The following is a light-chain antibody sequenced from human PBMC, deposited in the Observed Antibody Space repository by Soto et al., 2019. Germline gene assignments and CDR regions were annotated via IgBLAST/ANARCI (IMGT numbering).Light chain of an antibody. V-gene: IGKV1-27*01. CDR1: QGIKNY. CDR3: QKYNSAPRT. J-gene: IGKJ1*01. CDR2: AAS. Sequence: DIQMTQSPSSLSASVGDRVTITCRASQGIKNYLAWYQHKPGIVPKLLIYAASTLQSGVPSRFSGSGSGTDFTLTINSLQPEDVATYYCQKYNSAPRTFGQGTKVEIK.